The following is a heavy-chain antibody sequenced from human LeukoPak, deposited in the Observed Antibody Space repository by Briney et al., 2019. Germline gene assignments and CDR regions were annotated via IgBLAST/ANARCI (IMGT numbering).Heavy chain of an antibody. J-gene: IGHJ3*02. Sequence: GGSLRLSCAASGFTFSSYWMNWVRQAPGKGLEWVSSISSSSSYIYYADSVKGRFTISRHNAKNSLYLQMNSLRAEDTAVYYCARDFSGWSMGAFDIWGQGTMVTVSS. V-gene: IGHV3-21*01. D-gene: IGHD6-19*01. CDR1: GFTFSSYW. CDR3: ARDFSGWSMGAFDI. CDR2: ISSSSSYI.